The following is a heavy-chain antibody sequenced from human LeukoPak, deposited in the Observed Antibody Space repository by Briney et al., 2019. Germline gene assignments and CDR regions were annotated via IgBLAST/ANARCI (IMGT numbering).Heavy chain of an antibody. CDR1: GGSISSGSYY. J-gene: IGHJ5*02. CDR3: ARDRRAYYYGSGSYSAWFDP. V-gene: IGHV4-61*02. D-gene: IGHD3-10*01. CDR2: IYTSGST. Sequence: SSETLSLTCTVSGGSISSGSYYWSWIRQPAGKGLEWIGRIYTSGSTNYNPSLKSRVTISVDTSKYQFSLKLSSVTAADTAVYYCARDRRAYYYGSGSYSAWFDPWGQGTLVTVSS.